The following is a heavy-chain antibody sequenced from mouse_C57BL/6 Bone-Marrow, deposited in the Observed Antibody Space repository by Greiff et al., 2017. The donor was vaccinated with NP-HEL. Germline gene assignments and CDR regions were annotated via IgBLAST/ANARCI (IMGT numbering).Heavy chain of an antibody. V-gene: IGHV5-9*01. Sequence: EVMLVESGGGLVKPGGSLKLSCAASGFTFSSYTMSWVRQTPEKRLAWVATISGGGGNTYYPDSVKGRFTISRDHATTTLSLHMSRLRSADTALDYRARPGITTVVGAMDYWGQGTSVTVSS. CDR2: ISGGGGNT. CDR1: GFTFSSYT. CDR3: ARPGITTVVGAMDY. D-gene: IGHD1-1*01. J-gene: IGHJ4*01.